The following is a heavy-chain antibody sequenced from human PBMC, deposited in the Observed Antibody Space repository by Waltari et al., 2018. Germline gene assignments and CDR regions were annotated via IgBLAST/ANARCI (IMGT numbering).Heavy chain of an antibody. D-gene: IGHD1-20*01. Sequence: QVQLQQWGAGLLKPSETLSLTCAVYGTSFSGYYWSWIRQPPGKGLEWIGEINHSGSTNYNPSLKSRVTISVDTSKNQFSLKLSSVTAADTAVYYCARSYNSGTFTWFDPWGQGTLVTVSS. CDR1: GTSFSGYY. J-gene: IGHJ5*02. V-gene: IGHV4-34*01. CDR3: ARSYNSGTFTWFDP. CDR2: INHSGST.